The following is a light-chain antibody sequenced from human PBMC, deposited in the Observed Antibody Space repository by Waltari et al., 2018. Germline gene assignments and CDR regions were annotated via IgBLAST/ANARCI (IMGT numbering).Light chain of an antibody. CDR3: QQYNGWPPWT. CDR1: QSVSSN. J-gene: IGKJ1*01. V-gene: IGKV3-15*01. CDR2: GAS. Sequence: EVVVTKSPATLSVSPGERAILPCRASQSVSSNLAWYQQKPGQAPRPLIFGASARAIGIPARFSGSGSGTEFTLTISSLQSEDFAVYYCQQYNGWPPWTFGQGTRVEIK.